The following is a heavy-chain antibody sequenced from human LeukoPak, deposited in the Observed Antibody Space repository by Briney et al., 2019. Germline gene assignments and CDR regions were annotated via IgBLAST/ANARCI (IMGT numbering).Heavy chain of an antibody. J-gene: IGHJ3*02. CDR1: GFTFSSYE. CDR3: ARGGSSWYSDAFDI. V-gene: IGHV3-48*03. CDR2: ISSGTTTI. D-gene: IGHD6-13*01. Sequence: GGSLRLSCTASGFTFSSYEMNWVRQAPGKGLEWVSYISSGTTTIYYADSVKGRFTISRDNAKNSLYLQMNSLRAEDTAVYYCARGGSSWYSDAFDIWGQGTMVTVSS.